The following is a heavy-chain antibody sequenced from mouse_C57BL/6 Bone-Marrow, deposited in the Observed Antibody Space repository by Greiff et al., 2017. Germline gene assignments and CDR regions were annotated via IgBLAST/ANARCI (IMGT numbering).Heavy chain of an antibody. CDR1: GYTFTSYW. V-gene: IGHV1-61*01. Sequence: VQLQQPGAELVRPGSSVKLSCKASGYTFTSYWMDWVQQRPGQGLEWIGNIYPSDSETHYNQKFKDKATLTVDKSSSTAYMQLSSLTSEDSAVYYCARQLYYYGSSHWGQGTLVTVSA. J-gene: IGHJ3*01. CDR3: ARQLYYYGSSH. CDR2: IYPSDSET. D-gene: IGHD1-1*01.